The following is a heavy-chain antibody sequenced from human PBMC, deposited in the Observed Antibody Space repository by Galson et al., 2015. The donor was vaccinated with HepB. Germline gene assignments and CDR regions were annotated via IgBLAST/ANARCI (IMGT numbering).Heavy chain of an antibody. CDR2: NASNGLT. V-gene: IGHV1-3*01. D-gene: IGHD1-1*01. J-gene: IGHJ5*02. Sequence: SVKVSCKASGDTFGHNAIHWLRQAAGPGLEWMVWNASNGLTKHSQTFEARVTFTRDTSANTAYMELNALTSEDTAMYYCARALLEGEASFDPWGQGTLVIVSS. CDR3: ARALLEGEASFDP. CDR1: GDTFGHNA.